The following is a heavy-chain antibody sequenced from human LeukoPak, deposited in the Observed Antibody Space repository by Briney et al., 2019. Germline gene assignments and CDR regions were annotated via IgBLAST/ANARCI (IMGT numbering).Heavy chain of an antibody. CDR2: IIPIFGTA. J-gene: IGHJ5*02. Sequence: ASVKVSCKASGGTFSSYAISWVRQAPGQGLEWMGGIIPIFGTANYAQKFQGRVTITADESTSTAYMELSSLRSEDTAVYYCATEEYSTMVRGVIITNWFDPWGQGTLVTASS. V-gene: IGHV1-69*13. CDR1: GGTFSSYA. D-gene: IGHD3-10*01. CDR3: ATEEYSTMVRGVIITNWFDP.